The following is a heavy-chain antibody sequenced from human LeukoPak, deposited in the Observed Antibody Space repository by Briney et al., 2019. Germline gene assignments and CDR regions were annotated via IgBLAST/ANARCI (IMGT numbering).Heavy chain of an antibody. V-gene: IGHV4-34*01. CDR3: ARHGNDFWSGYYAPRPPSYYYYMDV. CDR1: GGSFSGYY. D-gene: IGHD3-3*01. CDR2: INHSGST. Sequence: PSETLSLTCAVYGGSFSGYYWSWIRQPPGRGLEWIGEINHSGSTNYNPSLKSRVTISVDTSKNQFSLKLSSVTAADTAVYYCARHGNDFWSGYYAPRPPSYYYYMDVWGKGTTVTVSS. J-gene: IGHJ6*03.